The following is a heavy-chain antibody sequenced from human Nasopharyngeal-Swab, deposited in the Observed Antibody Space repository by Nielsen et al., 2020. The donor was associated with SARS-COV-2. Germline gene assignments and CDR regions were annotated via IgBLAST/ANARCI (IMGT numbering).Heavy chain of an antibody. CDR3: AKDRGLMVRGVMGY. V-gene: IGHV3-23*01. D-gene: IGHD3-10*01. Sequence: GESLKISCAASGFTFSSCAMSWVRQAPGKGLEWVSAISGSGGSTYYADSVKGRFTISRDNSKNTLYLQMNSLRAEDTAVYYCAKDRGLMVRGVMGYWGQGTLVTVSS. J-gene: IGHJ4*02. CDR2: ISGSGGST. CDR1: GFTFSSCA.